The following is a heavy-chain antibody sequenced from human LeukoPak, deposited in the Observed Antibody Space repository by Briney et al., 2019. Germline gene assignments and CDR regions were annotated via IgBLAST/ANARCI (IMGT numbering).Heavy chain of an antibody. CDR2: MNPNSGNT. CDR3: ASRIAAAGHDAFDI. Sequence: ASVKVSCKASGYTFTSYDINWVRQATGQGLEWMGWMNPNSGNTGYAQKFQGRVTMTRNTSISTAYMELSSLRSEDTAVYYCASRIAAAGHDAFDIWGQGTMVTVSS. D-gene: IGHD6-13*01. CDR1: GYTFTSYD. J-gene: IGHJ3*02. V-gene: IGHV1-8*01.